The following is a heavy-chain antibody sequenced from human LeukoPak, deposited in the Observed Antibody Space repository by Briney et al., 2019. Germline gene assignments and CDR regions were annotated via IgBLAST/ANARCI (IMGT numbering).Heavy chain of an antibody. V-gene: IGHV3-21*01. CDR1: GFTFSSYS. CDR2: ISSSSSYI. CDR3: ARDYSGYDYNWFDP. Sequence: GGSLRLSCAASGFTFSSYSMNWVRQAPGKGLEWVSSISSSSSYIYYADSVKGRFTISRDNAKNSLYLQMNSLRAEDTAVYYCARDYSGYDYNWFDPWGQGTLVTVSS. D-gene: IGHD5-12*01. J-gene: IGHJ5*02.